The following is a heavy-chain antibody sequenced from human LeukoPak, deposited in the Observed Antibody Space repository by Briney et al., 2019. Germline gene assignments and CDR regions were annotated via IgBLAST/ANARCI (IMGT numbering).Heavy chain of an antibody. D-gene: IGHD4-17*01. J-gene: IGHJ4*02. Sequence: GGSLRLSCAASGFTFSSYSVNWVRQAPGKGLEWVSSISSSSSYIYYADSVKGRFTISRDNAKNSLYLQMNSLRAEDTAVYYCARDFGDYGDPFDYWGQGTLVTVSS. CDR1: GFTFSSYS. CDR2: ISSSSSYI. V-gene: IGHV3-21*01. CDR3: ARDFGDYGDPFDY.